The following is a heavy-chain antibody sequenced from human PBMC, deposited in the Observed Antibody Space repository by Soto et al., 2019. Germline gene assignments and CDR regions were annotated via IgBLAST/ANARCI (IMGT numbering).Heavy chain of an antibody. CDR1: GYTFTSYG. CDR3: AQSSYYDILTGLFDP. V-gene: IGHV1-18*01. J-gene: IGHJ5*02. D-gene: IGHD3-9*01. CDR2: ISAYNGNT. Sequence: GASVKVSCKASGYTFTSYGISWVRQAPGQGLEWMGWISAYNGNTNYAQKLQGRVTMTTDTSTSTAYMELRSLRSDDTAVYYCAQSSYYDILTGLFDPWGQGTLVTVSS.